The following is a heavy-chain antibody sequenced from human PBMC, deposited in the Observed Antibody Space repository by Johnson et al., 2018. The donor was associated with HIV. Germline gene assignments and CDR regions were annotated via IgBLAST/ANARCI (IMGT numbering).Heavy chain of an antibody. CDR1: GFTFSSYA. J-gene: IGHJ3*02. Sequence: VQLVESGGGLVQPGGSLRLSCAASGFTFSSYAMSWVRQAPGKGLEWVSGIRWNSGSIGYADSVKGRFTISRDNAKNSLYLQMNSLRAEDTALYYCAKDKLELQGAFDIWGQGTMVTVSS. CDR3: AKDKLELQGAFDI. V-gene: IGHV3-9*01. CDR2: IRWNSGSI. D-gene: IGHD1-7*01.